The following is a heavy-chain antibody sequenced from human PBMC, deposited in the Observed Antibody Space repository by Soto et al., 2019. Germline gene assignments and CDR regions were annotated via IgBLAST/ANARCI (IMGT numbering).Heavy chain of an antibody. CDR2: FDPGDGET. V-gene: IGHV1-24*01. Sequence: GASVKVSCKVSGYTLTELSMHWVRQAPGKGLEWMGGFDPGDGETIYAQKFQGRVTMTEDTSTDTAYMELSSLRSEDTAVYYCATEWVGGSGSDNWFDPWGQGTLVTVSS. J-gene: IGHJ5*02. CDR1: GYTLTELS. D-gene: IGHD3-10*01. CDR3: ATEWVGGSGSDNWFDP.